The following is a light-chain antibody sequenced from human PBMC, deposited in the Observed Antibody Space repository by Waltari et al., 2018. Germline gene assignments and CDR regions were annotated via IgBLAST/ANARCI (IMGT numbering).Light chain of an antibody. Sequence: EIVLTPSPGTLSLSPGERATLSCRATQTVSTNYLAWYQQKPGQAPRLLIHGASNRATGIPDRFSGSGSGTDFTLTISRLEPEDFGVYYCQQYENSPLTFGGGTTVEIK. CDR2: GAS. V-gene: IGKV3-20*01. CDR1: QTVSTNY. J-gene: IGKJ4*01. CDR3: QQYENSPLT.